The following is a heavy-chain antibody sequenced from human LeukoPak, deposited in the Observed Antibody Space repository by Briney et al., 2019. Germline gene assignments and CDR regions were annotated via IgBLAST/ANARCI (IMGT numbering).Heavy chain of an antibody. V-gene: IGHV1-18*01. J-gene: IGHJ4*02. Sequence: ASVKVSCKASGYTFTSYGISWVRQAPGQGLEWMGWISAYNGNTNYAQKLQGRVTMTTDTSTSTAYMELRSLISDDTAVYYCARVGAYCTSTSCLDYWGQGTLVTVSS. CDR1: GYTFTSYG. D-gene: IGHD2-2*01. CDR3: ARVGAYCTSTSCLDY. CDR2: ISAYNGNT.